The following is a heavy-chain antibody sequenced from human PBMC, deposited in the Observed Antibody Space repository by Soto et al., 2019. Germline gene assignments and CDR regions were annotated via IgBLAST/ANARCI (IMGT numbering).Heavy chain of an antibody. V-gene: IGHV1-2*02. CDR3: ARGPYYYDSSGYYYYFDY. CDR2: INPNSGGT. D-gene: IGHD3-22*01. J-gene: IGHJ4*02. CDR1: GYTFTGYY. Sequence: GASVKVSCKASGYTFTGYYMHWVRQAPGQGLEWMGWINPNSGGTNYAQKFQGRVTMTRDTSISTAYMELSRLRSGDTAVYYCARGPYYYDSSGYYYYFDYWGQGTLVTVSS.